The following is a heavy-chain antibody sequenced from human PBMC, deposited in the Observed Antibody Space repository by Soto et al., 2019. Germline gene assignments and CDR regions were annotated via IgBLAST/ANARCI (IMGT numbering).Heavy chain of an antibody. D-gene: IGHD1-1*01. CDR2: ISFDGTAK. V-gene: IGHV3-30*03. J-gene: IGHJ5*02. CDR1: GFTFNRYG. Sequence: GGSLRLFCVASGFTFNRYGMHWVRQAPGKGLEWVAEISFDGTAKYYAESVKGRFTVSRDNGNNTLHLEMNSLGAKDTAVYFCATGRSTRFDPWGQGTLVTVSS. CDR3: ATGRSTRFDP.